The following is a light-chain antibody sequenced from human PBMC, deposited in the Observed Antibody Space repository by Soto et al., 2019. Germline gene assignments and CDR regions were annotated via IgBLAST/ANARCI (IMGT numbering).Light chain of an antibody. J-gene: IGKJ1*01. CDR2: SAS. CDR1: QGIGTS. V-gene: IGKV1-27*01. Sequence: IQMTQSPSSLSASVGDRVIITCRASQGIGTSLAWYQQRAGRVSKLLMDSASTLPSGVPSRFSGSGSGTDFTLTISSLQPEDVATYYCQKYDSAPWTFGQGTKVEIK. CDR3: QKYDSAPWT.